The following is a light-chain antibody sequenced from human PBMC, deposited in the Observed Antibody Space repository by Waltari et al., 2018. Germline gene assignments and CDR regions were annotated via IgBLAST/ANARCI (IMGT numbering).Light chain of an antibody. Sequence: EIVLTQSPGTLSLSPGERATLSCRASQSVSSSYLAWYQQKPGQAPRLLVYGASSRATGIPVRFSGSGSGTDFTLTINRLEPEDFAVYYCQQFGTSQWTFGQGTKVEIK. CDR2: GAS. CDR3: QQFGTSQWT. CDR1: QSVSSSY. V-gene: IGKV3-20*01. J-gene: IGKJ1*01.